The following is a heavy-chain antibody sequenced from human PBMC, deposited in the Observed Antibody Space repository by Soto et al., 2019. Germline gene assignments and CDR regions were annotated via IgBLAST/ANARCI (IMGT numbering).Heavy chain of an antibody. J-gene: IGHJ6*02. D-gene: IGHD2-2*01. CDR3: ARAPLYCSSTSCSPDYYYGMDV. V-gene: IGHV1-3*01. Sequence: ASVKVSCKASGYTFTSYAMHWVRQAPGQRLEWMGWINAGNGNTKYSQKFQGRVTITRDTSASTAYMELSSLRSEDTAVYYCARAPLYCSSTSCSPDYYYGMDVWGQGTTVTVSS. CDR1: GYTFTSYA. CDR2: INAGNGNT.